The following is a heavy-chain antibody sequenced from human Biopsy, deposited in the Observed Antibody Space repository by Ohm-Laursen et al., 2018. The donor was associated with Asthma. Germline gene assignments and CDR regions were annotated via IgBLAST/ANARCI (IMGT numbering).Heavy chain of an antibody. J-gene: IGHJ3*02. Sequence: LSLICAASGFSFSNFAIHWVRQAPGKGLEWVGVISKDASTQDYADSVKGRFTMARDNSKNTLDLQMNSLREEDTAVYYCVRDGTDDAFDIWGQGTVVSVSS. CDR3: VRDGTDDAFDI. CDR2: ISKDASTQ. V-gene: IGHV3-30*01. CDR1: GFSFSNFA. D-gene: IGHD1-1*01.